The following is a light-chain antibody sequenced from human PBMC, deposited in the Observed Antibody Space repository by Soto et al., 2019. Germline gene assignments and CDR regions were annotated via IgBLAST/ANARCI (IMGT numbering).Light chain of an antibody. V-gene: IGLV1-40*01. CDR2: GNS. CDR1: SSNIGAGYD. CDR3: QSYDSSSFVV. Sequence: QSVLTQPPSVSGAPGQRVTISCTGSSSNIGAGYDVHWYQQLPGTAPKHLIYGNSNRPSGVPDRFSGSKSGTSASLAITGLQAEDEADYYCQSYDSSSFVVFGGGTKLTVL. J-gene: IGLJ2*01.